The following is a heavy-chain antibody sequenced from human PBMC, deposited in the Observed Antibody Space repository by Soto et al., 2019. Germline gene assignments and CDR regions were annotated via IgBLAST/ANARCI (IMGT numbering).Heavy chain of an antibody. J-gene: IGHJ5*02. Sequence: SETLSLTCTVSGGSISSYYWSWIRQPPGKGLEWIGYIYYSGSTNYNPSLKSRVTISVDTSKNQFSLKLSSVTAADTAVYYCARGEGDYLGETWFDPWGQGTLVTVSS. CDR2: IYYSGST. CDR1: GGSISSYY. CDR3: ARGEGDYLGETWFDP. V-gene: IGHV4-59*01. D-gene: IGHD4-17*01.